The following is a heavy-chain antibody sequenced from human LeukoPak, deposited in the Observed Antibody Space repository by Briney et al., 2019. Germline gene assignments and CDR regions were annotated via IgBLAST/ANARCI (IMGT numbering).Heavy chain of an antibody. J-gene: IGHJ2*01. CDR3: AREIVGSSSWYWYFDL. D-gene: IGHD6-13*01. CDR1: GGSISSSSYY. Sequence: SETLSLTCTVSGGSISSSSYYWGWIRQPPGKGLEWIGSIYYSGSTYYNPSLKSRVTISVDTSKNQFSLKLNSVTAADTAVHYCAREIVGSSSWYWYFDLWGRGTLVTVSS. V-gene: IGHV4-39*02. CDR2: IYYSGST.